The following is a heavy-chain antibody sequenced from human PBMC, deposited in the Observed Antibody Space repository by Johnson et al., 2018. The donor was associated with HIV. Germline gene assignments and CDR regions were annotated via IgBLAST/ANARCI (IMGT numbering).Heavy chain of an antibody. V-gene: IGHV3-11*04. CDR3: ARAVCRGGRCYSHDAFDI. CDR1: GFTFSDYY. D-gene: IGHD2-15*01. CDR2: ISSSGSTI. J-gene: IGHJ3*02. Sequence: QVQLVESGGGLVKPGGSLRLSCAASGFTFSDYYMSWIRQAPGKGLEWVSYISSSGSTIYYAGSVKGRFTISRDNSKNTLYLQINSLRAGDTALYYCARAVCRGGRCYSHDAFDIWGQGTMVTVSS.